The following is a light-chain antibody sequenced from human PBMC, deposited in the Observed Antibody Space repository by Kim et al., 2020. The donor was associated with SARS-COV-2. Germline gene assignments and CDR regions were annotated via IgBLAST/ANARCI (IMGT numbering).Light chain of an antibody. CDR3: QQYDNLPQT. Sequence: DIQMTQSPSSLSASVGDRVTITCQASLDISNSLNWYQQRPGKAPKLLIYDASRLVTGAPSRFSGSGFATDFTFTITNLQPEDVATYYCQQYDNLPQTFGAGTKVDLK. CDR2: DAS. J-gene: IGKJ4*01. V-gene: IGKV1-33*01. CDR1: LDISNS.